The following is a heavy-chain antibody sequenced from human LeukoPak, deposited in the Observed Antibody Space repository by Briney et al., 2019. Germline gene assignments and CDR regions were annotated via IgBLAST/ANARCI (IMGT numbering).Heavy chain of an antibody. CDR1: GGSFNGYY. J-gene: IGHJ4*02. D-gene: IGHD3-22*01. CDR2: IYYSGST. CDR3: ARDNYYDSSGYQDY. V-gene: IGHV4-34*11. Sequence: SETLSLTCAVYGGSFNGYYWGWIRQPPGKGLEWIGSIYYSGSTYYNPSLKSRVTISVDTSKNQFSLNLRSVTAADTAVYYCARDNYYDSSGYQDYWGQGTLVTVSS.